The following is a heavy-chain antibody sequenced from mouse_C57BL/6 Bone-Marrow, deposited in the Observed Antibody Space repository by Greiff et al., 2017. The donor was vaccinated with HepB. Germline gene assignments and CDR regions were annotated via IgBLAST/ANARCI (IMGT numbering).Heavy chain of an antibody. Sequence: VQLQESGPGLVQPSQSLSITCTVSGFSFTSYGLHWVRQSPGKGLEWLGVIWRGGSTDYNAAFMSRLSITKDNSKSQVFFKMNSLQADDTAIYYCAKNPYYDDDDGLYYAMDYWGQGTSVTVSS. D-gene: IGHD2-4*01. CDR2: IWRGGST. J-gene: IGHJ4*01. CDR3: AKNPYYDDDDGLYYAMDY. V-gene: IGHV2-5*01. CDR1: GFSFTSYG.